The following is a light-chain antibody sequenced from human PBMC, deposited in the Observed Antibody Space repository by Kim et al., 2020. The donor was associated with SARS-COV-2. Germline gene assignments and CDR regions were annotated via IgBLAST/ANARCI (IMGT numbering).Light chain of an antibody. Sequence: EIVLTQSPGTLSLSPGERATLSCRASQSVSSRYLAWYQQKPGQAPRLLMYGASSRANGIPDRFSGSGSGTDFTLTISRLEPEDSAVYYCQQYGSSPLMFTFGQGTKLEI. CDR1: QSVSSRY. CDR3: QQYGSSPLMFT. J-gene: IGKJ2*01. CDR2: GAS. V-gene: IGKV3-20*01.